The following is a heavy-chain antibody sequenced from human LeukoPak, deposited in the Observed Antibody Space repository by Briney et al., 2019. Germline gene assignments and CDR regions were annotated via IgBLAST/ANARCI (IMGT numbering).Heavy chain of an antibody. V-gene: IGHV3-69-1*01. CDR1: GFTFTDHP. Sequence: GGSLRLSCVASGFTFTDHPMNWARQAPGKGLEWISYIGGDGIAFYADSVKGRFTASKDDARKSMYLQMNSLRVEDTAVYYCAKDRANWAIDDWGQGTQVTVSS. CDR2: IGGDGIA. D-gene: IGHD3-16*01. J-gene: IGHJ4*02. CDR3: AKDRANWAIDD.